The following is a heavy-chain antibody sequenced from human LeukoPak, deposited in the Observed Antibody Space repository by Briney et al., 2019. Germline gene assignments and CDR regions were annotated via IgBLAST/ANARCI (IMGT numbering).Heavy chain of an antibody. Sequence: GESLKISCKGSGYSFTSYWIGWVRHLPGKGLELMGIIYPGDSDTRYSPSFQGQVTISADKSISTAYLQWSSLKASDTAMYYCARRGGYRSGGNCYGYWRQGTLVTVSS. CDR3: ARRGGYRSGGNCYGY. D-gene: IGHD2-15*01. CDR2: IYPGDSDT. J-gene: IGHJ4*02. V-gene: IGHV5-51*01. CDR1: GYSFTSYW.